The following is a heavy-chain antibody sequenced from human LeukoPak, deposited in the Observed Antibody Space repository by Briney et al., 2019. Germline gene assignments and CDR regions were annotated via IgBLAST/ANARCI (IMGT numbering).Heavy chain of an antibody. CDR3: AKDREWELLDSVAIDY. CDR2: INSDGSST. D-gene: IGHD1-26*01. CDR1: GFTFSTYW. V-gene: IGHV3-74*01. J-gene: IGHJ4*02. Sequence: PGGSLRLSCAASGFTFSTYWMHWVRQAPGKGLVWVSRINSDGSSTSYADSVKGRFTISRDNAKNTLYLQMNSLRAEDTAVYYCAKDREWELLDSVAIDYWGQGTLVTVSS.